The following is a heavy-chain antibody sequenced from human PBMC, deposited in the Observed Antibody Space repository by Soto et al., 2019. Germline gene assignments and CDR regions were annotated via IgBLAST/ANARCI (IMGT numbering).Heavy chain of an antibody. Sequence: SGGSLRLSCAASGFNFSTYGMNGVRQAPGKGLEWVSSISSKGSYIYYTPSVKGRFTISRDNAKNSVYLQMNSLRAEDTAVYYCGRDRSHYAGVGKIDPWGQGTLVTVSS. CDR2: ISSKGSYI. CDR1: GFNFSTYG. D-gene: IGHD3-10*01. V-gene: IGHV3-21*01. J-gene: IGHJ5*02. CDR3: GRDRSHYAGVGKIDP.